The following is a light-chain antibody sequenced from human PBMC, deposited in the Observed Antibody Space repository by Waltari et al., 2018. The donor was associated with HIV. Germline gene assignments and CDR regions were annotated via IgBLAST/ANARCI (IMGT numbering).Light chain of an antibody. J-gene: IGLJ3*02. V-gene: IGLV1-44*01. CDR1: SPNIGSNT. Sequence: QSVLNQSPSASGTPGQRVIISCSGSSPNIGSNTVTRYQQFPGTAPKLLIYSYGQRPSGVPERFSGSKSATSASLAISGLRSEDVADYYCATWDDSLNAWVFGGGTKLTVL. CDR2: SYG. CDR3: ATWDDSLNAWV.